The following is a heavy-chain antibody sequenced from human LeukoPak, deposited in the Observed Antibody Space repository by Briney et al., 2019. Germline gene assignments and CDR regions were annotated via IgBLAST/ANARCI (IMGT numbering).Heavy chain of an antibody. J-gene: IGHJ4*02. CDR3: ARDKADYSFDY. CDR1: GYTFTGYH. Sequence: ASVKVSCKASGYTFTGYHMHWVRQAPGQGLEWMGWINPNSGGTNYAQKFQGRVTMTRDTSISTAYMELSRLRSDDTAAYYCARDKADYSFDYWGQGTLVTVSS. D-gene: IGHD5-12*01. V-gene: IGHV1-2*02. CDR2: INPNSGGT.